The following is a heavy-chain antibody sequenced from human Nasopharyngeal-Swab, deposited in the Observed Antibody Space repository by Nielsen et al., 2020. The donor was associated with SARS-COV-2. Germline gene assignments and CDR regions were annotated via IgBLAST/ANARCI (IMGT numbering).Heavy chain of an antibody. CDR2: IYYSGRT. CDR3: ARNLMVRGVTSLAFDY. V-gene: IGHV4-59*01. D-gene: IGHD3-10*01. J-gene: IGHJ4*02. Sequence: WIRQPPGKGLEWIGFIYYSGRTNYNPSLKSRVTISVDTSKNQFSLKLSSVIAADTAVYYCARNLMVRGVTSLAFDYWGQGTVVTVSS.